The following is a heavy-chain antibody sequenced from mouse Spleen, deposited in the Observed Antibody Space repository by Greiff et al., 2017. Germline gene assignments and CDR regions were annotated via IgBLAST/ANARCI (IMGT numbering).Heavy chain of an antibody. J-gene: IGHJ2*01. CDR2: ISSGGSYT. V-gene: IGHV5-9-1*01. Sequence: EVKLVESGGGLVKPGGSLKLSCAASGFTFSSYAMSWVRQTPEKRLEWVATISSGGSYTYYPDSVKGRFTISRDNAKNTLYLQMSSLRSEDTAMYYCARGDYGYYFDYWGQGTTLTVSS. D-gene: IGHD1-1*01. CDR1: GFTFSSYA. CDR3: ARGDYGYYFDY.